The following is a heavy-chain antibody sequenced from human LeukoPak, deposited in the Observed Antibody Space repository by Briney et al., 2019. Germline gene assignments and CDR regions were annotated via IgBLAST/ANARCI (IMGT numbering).Heavy chain of an antibody. V-gene: IGHV3-9*01. Sequence: GGSLRLSCAASGFTFDDYAMHWVRQAPGKVLEWVSGISWNSGSIGYADSVKGRFTISRDNAKNTLYLQMNNLRAEDTAIYYCAKVVQYTASTGTGLDYWGQGTLVTVSS. D-gene: IGHD6-13*01. J-gene: IGHJ4*02. CDR1: GFTFDDYA. CDR3: AKVVQYTASTGTGLDY. CDR2: ISWNSGSI.